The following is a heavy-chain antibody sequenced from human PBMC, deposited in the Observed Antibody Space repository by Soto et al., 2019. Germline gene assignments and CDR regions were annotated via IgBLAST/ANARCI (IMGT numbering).Heavy chain of an antibody. J-gene: IGHJ5*02. V-gene: IGHV1-69*06. CDR2: IITIFGTA. CDR3: ASTRRICSGGSCYSRYNWFDP. D-gene: IGHD2-15*01. Sequence: QVQLVQSGAEVKKPGSSVKVSCKASGGTFSSYAISWVRQAPGQGLEWMGGIITIFGTANYAQKFQGRVTITADKSTSKDYMELCSLRSEDTAVYYCASTRRICSGGSCYSRYNWFDPWGQGTLVTVSS. CDR1: GGTFSSYA.